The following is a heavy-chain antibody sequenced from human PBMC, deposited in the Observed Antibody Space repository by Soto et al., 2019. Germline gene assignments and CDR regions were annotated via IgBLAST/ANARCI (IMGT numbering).Heavy chain of an antibody. V-gene: IGHV3-23*01. CDR2: ISGSGGST. D-gene: IGHD2-15*01. CDR3: AKALIYCSGGSCDSGDFDY. J-gene: IGHJ4*02. CDR1: GFTFSSYA. Sequence: GGSLRLSCAASGFTFSSYAMSWVRQAPGKGLEWVSAISGSGGSTYYADSVKGRFTISRDNSKNTLYLQMNSLRAVDTAVYYCAKALIYCSGGSCDSGDFDYLCQGTLVTVSA.